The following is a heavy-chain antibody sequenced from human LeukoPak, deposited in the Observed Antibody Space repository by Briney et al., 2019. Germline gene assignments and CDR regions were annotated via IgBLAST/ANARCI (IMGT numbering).Heavy chain of an antibody. CDR2: RRFDGSNK. D-gene: IGHD2/OR15-2a*01. CDR1: GFTFSGYA. CDR3: GKGGGCKLEYYSYYMDV. J-gene: IGHJ6*03. Sequence: GGSLKLSCAASGFTFSGYAMHWVRQAPGKGLEWVSVRRFDGSNKYYADSVKGRFTISRDNSKSTLYLKMYSLRVEDTAVYYCGKGGGCKLEYYSYYMDVWGKGTTVTISS. V-gene: IGHV3-30*02.